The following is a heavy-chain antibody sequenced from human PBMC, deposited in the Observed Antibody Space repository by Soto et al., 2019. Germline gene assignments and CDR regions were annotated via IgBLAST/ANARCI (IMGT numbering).Heavy chain of an antibody. J-gene: IGHJ4*02. D-gene: IGHD5-12*01. CDR2: IIPKLGSA. Sequence: SVKVSCKASGGGNLRDYRTTWVRRAPGQGLEWMGGIIPKLGSANYAQKFQGRVTITADESTNSVYMELRSLRSDDTAVYYCARGGEGYYFGAVYWGQGTPVTVSS. CDR3: ARGGEGYYFGAVY. V-gene: IGHV1-69*13. CDR1: GGGNLRDYR.